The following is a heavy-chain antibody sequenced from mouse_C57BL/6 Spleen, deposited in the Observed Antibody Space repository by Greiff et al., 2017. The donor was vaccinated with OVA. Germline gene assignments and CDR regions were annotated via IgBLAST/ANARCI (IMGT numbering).Heavy chain of an antibody. D-gene: IGHD3-3*01. Sequence: QVQLKQSGPELVKPGASVKLSCKASGYTFTSYDINWVKQRPGKGLEWIGWIYTRDGSTKYNEKFKGKATLTVDTSSSTAYMELHSLTSEDSAVYFCARRGGGPFDVWGTGTTVTVSS. J-gene: IGHJ1*03. V-gene: IGHV1-85*01. CDR2: IYTRDGST. CDR1: GYTFTSYD. CDR3: ARRGGGPFDV.